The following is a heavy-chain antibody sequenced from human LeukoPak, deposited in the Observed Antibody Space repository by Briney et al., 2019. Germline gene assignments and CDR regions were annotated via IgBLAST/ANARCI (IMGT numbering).Heavy chain of an antibody. V-gene: IGHV1-46*04. J-gene: IGHJ4*02. CDR1: GYTFTSYY. Sequence: ASVKLSCKASGYTFTSYYIHWVRQAPGHGLQWMGFINPSGGSTSYAQKLQGRVTMTRDMSTSTVYMELSRLRSEDTAVYYCARNVGSGFDYWGQGTLVTVSS. D-gene: IGHD2-15*01. CDR2: INPSGGST. CDR3: ARNVGSGFDY.